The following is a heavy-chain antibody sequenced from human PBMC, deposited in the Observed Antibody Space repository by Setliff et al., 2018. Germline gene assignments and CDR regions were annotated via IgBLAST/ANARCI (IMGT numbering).Heavy chain of an antibody. CDR2: IYTSWST. J-gene: IGHJ5*02. Sequence: KTSETLSLTCTVSDDSISSRHYYWSWIRQPAGKGLEWLGQIYTSWSTNYNPSLKGRATLSIDASKRQFSLKLSSVTAADTAVYYCASNNYNFWSGYHNWFDPWGQGTLVTVSS. CDR3: ASNNYNFWSGYHNWFDP. CDR1: DDSISSRHYY. V-gene: IGHV4-61*09. D-gene: IGHD3-3*01.